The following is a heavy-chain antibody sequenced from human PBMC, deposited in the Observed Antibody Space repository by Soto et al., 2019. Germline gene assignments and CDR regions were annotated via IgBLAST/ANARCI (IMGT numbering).Heavy chain of an antibody. Sequence: PSETLSLTCAVYGESFTGYYWNWLRQTPGKGLEWIGEINRSEDTNYTPSLKSRVTISVDTSKKQFSLTLSSVTAADTAVYYCARGSRSINRVIAAAMGGFDIWGQGTMVTVSS. CDR3: ARGSRSINRVIAAAMGGFDI. CDR1: GESFTGYY. D-gene: IGHD2-2*01. V-gene: IGHV4-34*01. CDR2: INRSEDT. J-gene: IGHJ3*02.